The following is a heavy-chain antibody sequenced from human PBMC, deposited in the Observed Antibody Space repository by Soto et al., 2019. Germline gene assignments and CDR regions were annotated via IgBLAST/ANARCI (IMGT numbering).Heavy chain of an antibody. Sequence: SETLSLTCAVSGGSISSGGYSWSWIRQPPGKGLEWIGYIYHSGSTYYNPSLKSRVTISVDRSKNQFSLKLSSVTAADTAVYYCARSYYDSSGYNLDYWGQGTLVTVSS. V-gene: IGHV4-30-2*01. CDR1: GGSISSGGYS. CDR3: ARSYYDSSGYNLDY. D-gene: IGHD3-22*01. CDR2: IYHSGST. J-gene: IGHJ4*02.